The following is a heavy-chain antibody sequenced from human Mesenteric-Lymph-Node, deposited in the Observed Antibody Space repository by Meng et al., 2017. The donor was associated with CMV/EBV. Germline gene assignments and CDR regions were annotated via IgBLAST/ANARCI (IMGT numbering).Heavy chain of an antibody. Sequence: GGSLRLSCAASGFIFSSYSMNWVRQAPGKGLEWVSSISSSSSYKYYADSVKGRFTISRDNANNSLYLQLNSLRADDTAVYYCAKGGYSNRNYYYYYGMDVWGQGTTVTVSS. CDR3: AKGGYSNRNYYYYYGMDV. V-gene: IGHV3-21*01. CDR1: GFIFSSYS. J-gene: IGHJ6*02. D-gene: IGHD4-11*01. CDR2: ISSSSSYK.